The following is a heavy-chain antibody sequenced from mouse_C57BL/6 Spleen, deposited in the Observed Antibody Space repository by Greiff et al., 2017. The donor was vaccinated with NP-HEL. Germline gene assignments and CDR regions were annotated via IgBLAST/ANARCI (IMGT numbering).Heavy chain of an antibody. CDR3: ARGGGNWAWFAY. CDR2: IDPSDSYT. D-gene: IGHD4-1*01. J-gene: IGHJ3*01. Sequence: QVQLQQPGAELVKPGASVKLSCKASGYTFTSYWMQWVKQRPGQGLEWIGEIDPSDSYTNYNQKFKGKATLTVDTSSSTAYMQLSSLTSEDSAVYYGARGGGNWAWFAYWGQGTLVTVSA. CDR1: GYTFTSYW. V-gene: IGHV1-50*01.